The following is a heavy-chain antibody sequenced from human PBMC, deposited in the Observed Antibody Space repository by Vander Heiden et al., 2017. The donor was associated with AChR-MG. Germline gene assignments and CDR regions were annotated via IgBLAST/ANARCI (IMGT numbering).Heavy chain of an antibody. V-gene: IGHV3-23*01. Sequence: EVQLLESGGGLVQPGGSLRLSCAASAFTFRNYALGWVRQAPGKGLEWVSVISGNGDTTYYAGSVKGRFTISRDNSKSTLYLQLNSLRGDETATYYCAKGPHDRAYWYFDLWGRGTLVSVSS. D-gene: IGHD3-16*01. CDR2: ISGNGDTT. J-gene: IGHJ2*01. CDR1: AFTFRNYA. CDR3: AKGPHDRAYWYFDL.